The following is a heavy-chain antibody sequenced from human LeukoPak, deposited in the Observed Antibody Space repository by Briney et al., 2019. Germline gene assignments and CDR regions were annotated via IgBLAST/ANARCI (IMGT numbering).Heavy chain of an antibody. D-gene: IGHD3-22*01. CDR3: AKEIGSMIVVVNNYYYYGMDV. V-gene: IGHV3-23*01. CDR1: GFTFSTYA. J-gene: IGHJ6*02. CDR2: ISGSGGST. Sequence: GGSLRLSCAASGFTFSTYAMSWVRQAPGKGLEWVSTISGSGGSTYYADSVKGRFTISRDNSKNTLYLQMNSLRAEDTAVYYCAKEIGSMIVVVNNYYYYGMDVWGQGATVTVSS.